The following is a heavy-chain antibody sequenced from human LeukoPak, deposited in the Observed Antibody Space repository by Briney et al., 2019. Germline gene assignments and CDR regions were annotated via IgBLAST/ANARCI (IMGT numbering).Heavy chain of an antibody. CDR3: ARKCSSSSLGGDHFDY. CDR1: GFTFSSYA. J-gene: IGHJ4*02. D-gene: IGHD6-6*01. Sequence: QPGGSLRLPCAASGFTFSSYAMHWVRQAPGKGLEYVSAISSNGGSTYYANSVKGRFTISRDNSKNTLYLQMGSLRAEDMAVYYCARKCSSSSLGGDHFDYWGQGTLVTVSS. V-gene: IGHV3-64*01. CDR2: ISSNGGST.